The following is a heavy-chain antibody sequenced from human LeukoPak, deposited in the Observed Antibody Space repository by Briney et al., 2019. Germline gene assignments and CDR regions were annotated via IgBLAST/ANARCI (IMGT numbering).Heavy chain of an antibody. CDR3: ARDLVAAADNWFDP. Sequence: GGSLRLSCAASGFTFSSYSMNWVRQAPGKGLEWVSSISSSSSYIYYADSVKGRFTISRDNAKNSLYLQMNSLRAEDTAVYYRARDLVAAADNWFDPWGQGTLVTVSS. CDR1: GFTFSSYS. V-gene: IGHV3-21*01. J-gene: IGHJ5*02. D-gene: IGHD6-13*01. CDR2: ISSSSSYI.